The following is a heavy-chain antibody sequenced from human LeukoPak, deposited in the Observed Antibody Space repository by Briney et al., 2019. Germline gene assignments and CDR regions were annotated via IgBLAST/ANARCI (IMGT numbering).Heavy chain of an antibody. J-gene: IGHJ5*02. CDR2: IIPIFGTA. Sequence: GASVKVSCKASGGTFISYAISWVRQAPGQGLEWMGGIIPIFGTANCAQKFQGRVTITADESTSTAYMELSSLRSEDTAVYYCARGSLGSSWYGNWFDPWGQGTLVTVSS. CDR1: GGTFISYA. CDR3: ARGSLGSSWYGNWFDP. V-gene: IGHV1-69*13. D-gene: IGHD6-13*01.